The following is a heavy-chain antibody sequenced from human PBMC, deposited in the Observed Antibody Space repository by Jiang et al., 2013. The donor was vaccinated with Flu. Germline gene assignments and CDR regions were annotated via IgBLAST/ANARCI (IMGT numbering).Heavy chain of an antibody. CDR1: GYTFTGYY. D-gene: IGHD2-21*02. CDR2: INLDSGGT. Sequence: CGAEVKKPGASVKVSRKASGYTFTGYYMHWVRQAPGQGLEWMGWINLDSGGTNYAQRFQGRVTVTRDTSISTVYMELSRLTSDDTAVYYCARPYCGGDCFPYFDYWGQGTLVSVSS. V-gene: IGHV1-2*02. CDR3: ARPYCGGDCFPYFDY. J-gene: IGHJ4*02.